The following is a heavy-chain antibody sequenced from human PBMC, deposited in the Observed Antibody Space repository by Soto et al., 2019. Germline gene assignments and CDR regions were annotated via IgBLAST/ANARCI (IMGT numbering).Heavy chain of an antibody. CDR2: ISGTDGGA. J-gene: IGHJ4*02. CDR3: ASGGLHGYTNGGLSYFHS. D-gene: IGHD5-18*01. CDR1: ELSSSNHA. Sequence: EVPLLESGGGLVQPGGSLRLSCAASELSSSNHAMTWVRQAPGKGLEWVSGISGTDGGAYYADSVKGRFTISRDNSRRTLYLQMNSLRVEDTAVYYCASGGLHGYTNGGLSYFHSWGQGTLVTVSS. V-gene: IGHV3-23*01.